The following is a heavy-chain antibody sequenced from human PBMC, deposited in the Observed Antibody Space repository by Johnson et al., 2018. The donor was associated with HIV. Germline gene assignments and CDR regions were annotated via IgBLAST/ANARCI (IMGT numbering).Heavy chain of an antibody. CDR3: AKDFAGYSSSSDAFDI. CDR1: GFTFSSHH. V-gene: IGHV3-7*01. Sequence: VQLVESGGGLVQPGESLRLSCGASGFTFSSHHMHWVRQAPGKGLEWVANIKQDGSEKYYLDSVKGRFTISRDNAKNSVYLQMNNLRADDTTVYYCAKDFAGYSSSSDAFDIWGQGTMVTVSS. CDR2: IKQDGSEK. J-gene: IGHJ3*02. D-gene: IGHD6-6*01.